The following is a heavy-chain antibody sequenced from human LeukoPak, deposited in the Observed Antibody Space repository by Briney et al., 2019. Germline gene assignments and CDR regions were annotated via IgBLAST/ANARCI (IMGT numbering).Heavy chain of an antibody. CDR1: GFTFSSYA. V-gene: IGHV3-23*01. Sequence: GGSLRLSCAASGFTFSSYAVSWVRQAPGKGLEWVSAISGSGGSTYYADSVKGRFTISRDNSKNTLYLQMNSLRAEDTAVYYCAKDCPYYGFWGGYYTPSENYFDYWGQGTLVTVSS. J-gene: IGHJ4*02. CDR2: ISGSGGST. D-gene: IGHD3-3*01. CDR3: AKDCPYYGFWGGYYTPSENYFDY.